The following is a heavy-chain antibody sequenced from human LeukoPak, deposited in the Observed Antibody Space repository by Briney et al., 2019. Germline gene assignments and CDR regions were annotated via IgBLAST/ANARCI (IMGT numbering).Heavy chain of an antibody. V-gene: IGHV4-59*08. CDR2: IFYSGNT. CDR1: GAPISSYY. D-gene: IGHD4-17*01. J-gene: IGHJ4*02. CDR3: ARHTTVVPPHYFDY. Sequence: SETLSLTCTVSGAPISSYYWSWIRQPPGKGLEWIGYIFYSGNTNYNPSLKSRVTMSLGTSKTLFSLRLTSVTAADTAVYYCARHTTVVPPHYFDYWGQGALVTVSS.